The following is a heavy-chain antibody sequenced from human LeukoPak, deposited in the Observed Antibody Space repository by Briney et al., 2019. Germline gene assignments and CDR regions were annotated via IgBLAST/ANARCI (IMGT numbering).Heavy chain of an antibody. D-gene: IGHD4-17*01. J-gene: IGHJ6*02. V-gene: IGHV3-64*01. CDR3: ARAIYGDYAGTDYYYYYGLDV. CDR2: ITINGGST. CDR1: GFTFSTHA. Sequence: GGSLRLSCVATGFTFSTHAMHWVRQAPGKGLEYVSGITINGGSTYYLNSVKGRFTVSRDNSKNTLFLQMGSLRAEDMAVYYCARAIYGDYAGTDYYYYYGLDVWGQGTTVTVSS.